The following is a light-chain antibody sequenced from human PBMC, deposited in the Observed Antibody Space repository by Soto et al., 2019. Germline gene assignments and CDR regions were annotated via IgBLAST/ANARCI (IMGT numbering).Light chain of an antibody. Sequence: QSVLTQPPSVSGAPGQRVTISCTGSSSNIGAGYGVNWYQQLPGTAPKLLIYGNTNRPSGVPDRISGSKSGTSASLAITGLQGEDEADYYCESYDSTLSGSRFGGGTKLTVL. V-gene: IGLV1-40*01. CDR2: GNT. J-gene: IGLJ3*02. CDR3: ESYDSTLSGSR. CDR1: SSNIGAGYG.